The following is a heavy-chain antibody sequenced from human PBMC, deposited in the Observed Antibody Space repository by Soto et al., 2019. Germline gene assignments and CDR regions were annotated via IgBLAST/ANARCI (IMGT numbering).Heavy chain of an antibody. CDR3: ARIIGYCRNNDCSWTFDI. D-gene: IGHD2-2*03. CDR1: GYSFISYW. J-gene: IGHJ3*02. Sequence: PGESLKISCKTSGYSFISYWVAWVRQKPGKGLEWMGTFYPGDSTSTYSPSFQGQVTISVDKSISTVYLHLSSLKASDTAMYYCARIIGYCRNNDCSWTFDIWGQGTTVTVSS. V-gene: IGHV5-51*01. CDR2: FYPGDSTS.